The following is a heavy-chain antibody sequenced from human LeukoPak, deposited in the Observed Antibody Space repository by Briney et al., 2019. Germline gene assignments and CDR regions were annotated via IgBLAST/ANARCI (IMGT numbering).Heavy chain of an antibody. CDR2: ISGSGGST. J-gene: IGHJ4*02. D-gene: IGHD3-22*01. CDR3: AYTYYYDSSGSQSDY. CDR1: GFTFSSYA. Sequence: GGSLRLSCAASGFTFSSYAMSWVRQAPGKGLEWVSAISGSGGSTYYADSVKGRFTISRDNSKNTLYLQMNSLRAEDTAVYYCAYTYYYDSSGSQSDYWGQGTLVTVSS. V-gene: IGHV3-23*01.